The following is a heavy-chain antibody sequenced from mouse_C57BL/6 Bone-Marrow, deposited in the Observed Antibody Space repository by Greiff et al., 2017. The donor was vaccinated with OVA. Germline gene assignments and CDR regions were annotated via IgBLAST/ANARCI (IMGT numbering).Heavy chain of an antibody. D-gene: IGHD1-1*01. CDR2: INPGSGGT. CDR1: GYAFTNYL. V-gene: IGHV1-54*01. CDR3: ARSYYGRNYAMDY. Sequence: VQLQQSGAELVRPGTSVKVSCKASGYAFTNYLIEWVKQRPGQGLEWIGVINPGSGGTNYNEKFKGKATLTADKSSSTAYMQLSSLTSEDSAVYFCARSYYGRNYAMDYWGQGTSVTVSS. J-gene: IGHJ4*01.